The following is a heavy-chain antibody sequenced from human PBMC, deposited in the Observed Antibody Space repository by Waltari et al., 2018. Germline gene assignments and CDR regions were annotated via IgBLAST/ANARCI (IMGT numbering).Heavy chain of an antibody. CDR1: GGSISSSSYY. D-gene: IGHD6-6*01. V-gene: IGHV4-39*07. Sequence: QLQLQESGPGLVKPSETLSLPCTVSGGSISSSSYYWGWIRQPPGKGLEWIGSIYYSGSTYYNPSLKSRVTISVDTSKNQFSLKLSSVTAADTAVYYCARDHADSSSGSLDYWGQGTLVTVSS. CDR2: IYYSGST. CDR3: ARDHADSSSGSLDY. J-gene: IGHJ4*02.